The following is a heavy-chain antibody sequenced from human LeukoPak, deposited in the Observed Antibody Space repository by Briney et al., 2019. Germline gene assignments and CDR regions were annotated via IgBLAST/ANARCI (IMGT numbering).Heavy chain of an antibody. Sequence: GGSLRLSCIASGFSFSGHWMHWARQLPGKGLVWVSRISPTGSTTSYADSVKGRFTVSRDNATNTLYLQVNNLRAEDTAVYYCARGPNSNWSGLDFWGQGTLLTVSS. CDR1: GFSFSGHW. CDR2: ISPTGSTT. D-gene: IGHD6-6*01. CDR3: ARGPNSNWSGLDF. V-gene: IGHV3-74*01. J-gene: IGHJ4*02.